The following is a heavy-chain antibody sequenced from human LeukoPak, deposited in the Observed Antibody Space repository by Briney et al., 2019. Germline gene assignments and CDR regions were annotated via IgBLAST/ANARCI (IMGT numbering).Heavy chain of an antibody. J-gene: IGHJ4*02. CDR1: GGSITNYY. Sequence: PSETLSLTCTVSGGSITNYYWRWIRQPAGKGLEWIGRIYISGNTNYNPSLKSRVTLSVDTSKNQFSLKLSSVTAADTAVYYCARDHCSGGSCYFPLDYWGQGTLVTVSS. D-gene: IGHD2-15*01. CDR3: ARDHCSGGSCYFPLDY. CDR2: IYISGNT. V-gene: IGHV4-4*07.